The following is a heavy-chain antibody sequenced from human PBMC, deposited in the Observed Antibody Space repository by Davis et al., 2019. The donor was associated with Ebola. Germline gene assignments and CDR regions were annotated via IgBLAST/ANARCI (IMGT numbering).Heavy chain of an antibody. CDR3: ARLVIGYWFDP. V-gene: IGHV3-23*01. J-gene: IGHJ5*02. D-gene: IGHD3-9*01. CDR1: GFTFSSYA. CDR2: ISGSGGST. Sequence: GESLKISCAASGFTFSSYAMSWVRQAPGKGLEWVSAISGSGGSTYYADSVKGRFTISRDNSKNTLYLQMNSLRAEDTAVYYCARLVIGYWFDPWGQGTLVTVSS.